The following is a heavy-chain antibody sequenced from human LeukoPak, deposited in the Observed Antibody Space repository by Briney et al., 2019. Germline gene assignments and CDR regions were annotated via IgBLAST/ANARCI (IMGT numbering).Heavy chain of an antibody. J-gene: IGHJ4*02. CDR1: GGSVSSGSYY. CDR2: IYYSGST. CDR3: ARAPGIVGTTPFGNY. V-gene: IGHV4-61*03. D-gene: IGHD1-26*01. Sequence: SEALSLTCSVFGGSVSSGSYYWSWIQQSPGKGLEWIGCIYYSGSTNYNPSLRGRVAMSIDTSKNHFSLRLISVTAADTAIYYCARAPGIVGTTPFGNYWGRGTLVTVSS.